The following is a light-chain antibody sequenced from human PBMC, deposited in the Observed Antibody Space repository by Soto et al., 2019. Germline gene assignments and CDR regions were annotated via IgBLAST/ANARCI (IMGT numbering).Light chain of an antibody. CDR1: QSVSSSY. CDR2: GAS. CDR3: HQYDSSPIT. Sequence: EIVLTQSTGTLSLSPGERATLSCRASQSVSSSYLAWYQQKPGQAPRLLIYGASSRATGIPDRFSGSGSGTDFTLTISRLEPEDFAVYYCHQYDSSPITFGQGTRLEIK. V-gene: IGKV3-20*01. J-gene: IGKJ5*01.